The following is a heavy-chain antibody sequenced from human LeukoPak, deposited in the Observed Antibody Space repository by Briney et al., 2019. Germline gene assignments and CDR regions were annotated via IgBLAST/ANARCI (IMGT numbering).Heavy chain of an antibody. CDR2: IYYSGSI. J-gene: IGHJ4*02. V-gene: IGHV4-38-2*02. D-gene: IGHD6-19*01. CDR1: GYSISNAYY. Sequence: SETLSLTCSVSGYSISNAYYWGWIRQPPGKGLEWIGSIYYSGSIFYNPSLKSRVTISIDTSKNHFSLKLSSVTAADTAVYYCARDDTRYSSGWSKDFDYWGQGTLVTVSS. CDR3: ARDDTRYSSGWSKDFDY.